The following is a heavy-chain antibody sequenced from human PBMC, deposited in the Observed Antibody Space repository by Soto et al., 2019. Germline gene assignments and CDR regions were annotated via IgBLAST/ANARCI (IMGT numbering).Heavy chain of an antibody. CDR2: IYWDDDK. V-gene: IGHV2-5*02. CDR1: GFSLSPSGVG. J-gene: IGHJ3*02. CDR3: AHTFPLPWNDAPGAFDI. Sequence: SGPTLVNPTQTLTLTCTFSGFSLSPSGVGVGWIRQPPGKALEWLALIYWDDDKRYSPSLKSRLTITKDTSKNQVVLTMTNMDPVDTATYYCAHTFPLPWNDAPGAFDIWGQGTMVTVSS. D-gene: IGHD1-1*01.